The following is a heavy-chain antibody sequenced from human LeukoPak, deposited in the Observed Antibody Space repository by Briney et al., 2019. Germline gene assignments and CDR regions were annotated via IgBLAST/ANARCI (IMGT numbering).Heavy chain of an antibody. V-gene: IGHV4-39*01. CDR1: GGSIRSSSYY. CDR3: ARLGGTGGWLFYYFDY. Sequence: SETLSLTCTVSGGSIRSSSYYWGWIRQPPGKGLEWIGSIYYSGSTYYNPSLKSRVTISVDTSKNQFSLKLSSVTAADTAVYYCARLGGTGGWLFYYFDYWGQGTLVTVSS. J-gene: IGHJ4*02. D-gene: IGHD6-19*01. CDR2: IYYSGST.